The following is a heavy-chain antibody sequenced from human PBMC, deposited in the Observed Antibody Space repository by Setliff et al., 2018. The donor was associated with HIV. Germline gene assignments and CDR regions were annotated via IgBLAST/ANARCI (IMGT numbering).Heavy chain of an antibody. CDR3: ARVVITMVRGVISAWFDP. CDR2: IYTSGST. Sequence: PSETLSLTCTVSGGSISGYYWSWIRQPAGKGLEWIGRIYTSGSTNYNPSLKSRVTMSVDTSKNQFSLKLSSVTAADTAVYYCARVVITMVRGVISAWFDPWGQGTLVTVSS. CDR1: GGSISGYY. V-gene: IGHV4-4*07. J-gene: IGHJ5*02. D-gene: IGHD3-10*01.